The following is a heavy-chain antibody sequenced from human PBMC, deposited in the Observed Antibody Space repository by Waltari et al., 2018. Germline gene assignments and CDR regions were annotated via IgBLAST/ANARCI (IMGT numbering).Heavy chain of an antibody. Sequence: QLQLQESGPGLVKPSETLSLTCTVSGGSISSSGSYWGWIRPPPGKGLDWIGSISYRGITYYNTSLMSRVTISVDTSKNQFSLKLTSVIAAETAVFYCARFSKSANWIDPWGQGTLVTVSS. J-gene: IGHJ5*02. CDR3: ARFSKSANWIDP. CDR2: ISYRGIT. V-gene: IGHV4-39*01. CDR1: GGSISSSGSY. D-gene: IGHD3-3*02.